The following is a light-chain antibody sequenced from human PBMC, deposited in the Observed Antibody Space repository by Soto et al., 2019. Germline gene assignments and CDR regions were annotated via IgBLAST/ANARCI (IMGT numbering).Light chain of an antibody. J-gene: IGLJ2*01. CDR3: SSYAGSNNVV. CDR2: EVS. Sequence: QSALTQPPSASGSPGQSVTISCAGTSSDVGVYNYVSWYQQHPGKAPKLLIYEVSKRPSGVPDRFSGSKSGNTASLTVSGLQAEDEADFYCSSYAGSNNVVFGGGTKVTV. CDR1: SSDVGVYNY. V-gene: IGLV2-8*01.